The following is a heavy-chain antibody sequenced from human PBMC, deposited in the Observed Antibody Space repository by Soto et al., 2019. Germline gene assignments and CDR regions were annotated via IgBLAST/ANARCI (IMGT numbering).Heavy chain of an antibody. Sequence: PSETLSLTCAVCGGSFSGYYWRWIRQPPGKGLEWIGEINHSGSTNYNPSLKSRVTISVDTAKNQFSLKLSSVTAADTAVYNCARDAGRIVVVTAINYFDYWGQGTLVTVS. CDR3: ARDAGRIVVVTAINYFDY. CDR1: GGSFSGYY. CDR2: INHSGST. J-gene: IGHJ4*02. D-gene: IGHD2-21*02. V-gene: IGHV4-34*01.